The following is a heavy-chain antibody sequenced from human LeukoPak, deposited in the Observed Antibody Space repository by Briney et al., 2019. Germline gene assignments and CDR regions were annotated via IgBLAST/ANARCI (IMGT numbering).Heavy chain of an antibody. CDR1: GFTFSSYA. CDR3: ARHMRVPAARATKPTFDY. D-gene: IGHD2-2*01. V-gene: IGHV3-66*04. J-gene: IGHJ4*02. Sequence: GGSLRLSCAAFGFTFSSYAMSWVRQAPGKGLEWVSAIYSGGSTYYADSVKGRFTISRDNSKNTLYLQMNSLRAEDTAVYYCARHMRVPAARATKPTFDYWGQGTLVTVSS. CDR2: IYSGGST.